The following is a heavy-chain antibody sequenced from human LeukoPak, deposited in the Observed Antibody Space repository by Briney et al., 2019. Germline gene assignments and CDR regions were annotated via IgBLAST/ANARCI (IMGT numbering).Heavy chain of an antibody. J-gene: IGHJ3*02. CDR1: GGSFSGYY. CDR3: ASLAVAGILSRAFDI. CDR2: INHSGST. V-gene: IGHV4-34*01. D-gene: IGHD6-19*01. Sequence: PSETLSLTCAVYGGSFSGYYWSWIRQPPGKGLEWIGEINHSGSTNYNPSLKSRVTISVDTSKNQFSLKLSSVTAADTAVYYCASLAVAGILSRAFDIWGQGTMVTVSS.